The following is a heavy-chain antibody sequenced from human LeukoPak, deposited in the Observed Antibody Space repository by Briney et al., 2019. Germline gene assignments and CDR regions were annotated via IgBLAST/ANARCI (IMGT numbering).Heavy chain of an antibody. V-gene: IGHV3-23*01. CDR2: SGSGGST. Sequence: GGSLRLSCAASGFTFSSYTMNWVRQAPGKGLEWVSGSGSGGSTHYADSVKGRFTISRDNSKNTLYLQMNSLRAEDTAVYYCAKDFWSGYYPKYWGQGTLVTVSS. CDR3: AKDFWSGYYPKY. D-gene: IGHD3-3*01. CDR1: GFTFSSYT. J-gene: IGHJ4*02.